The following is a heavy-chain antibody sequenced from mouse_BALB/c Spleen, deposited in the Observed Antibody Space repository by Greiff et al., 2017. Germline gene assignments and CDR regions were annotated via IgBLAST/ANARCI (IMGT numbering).Heavy chain of an antibody. V-gene: IGHV1-69*02. CDR2: IDPSDSYT. Sequence: QVQLQQPGAELVKPGASVKLSCKASGYTFTSYWMHWVKQRPGQGLEWIGEIDPSDSYTNYNQKFKGKATLTVDKSSSTAYMQLSSLTSEDSAVYYCARSTMRGRFAMDYWGQGTSVTVSS. CDR1: GYTFTSYW. D-gene: IGHD2-4*01. J-gene: IGHJ4*01. CDR3: ARSTMRGRFAMDY.